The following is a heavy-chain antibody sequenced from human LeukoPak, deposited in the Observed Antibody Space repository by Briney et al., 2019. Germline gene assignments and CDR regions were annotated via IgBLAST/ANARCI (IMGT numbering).Heavy chain of an antibody. CDR2: ISGSGGST. Sequence: GLLRLSCPASGFTFSSYAMSWARQAPGKGLEWVSAISGSGGSTYYPDSVKGRFTISRDNSKNTLYLQMNSLRAEDTAVYYCAKDLDSSSLNWFDPWGQGTLVTVSS. CDR3: AKDLDSSSLNWFDP. D-gene: IGHD6-6*01. J-gene: IGHJ5*02. CDR1: GFTFSSYA. V-gene: IGHV3-23*01.